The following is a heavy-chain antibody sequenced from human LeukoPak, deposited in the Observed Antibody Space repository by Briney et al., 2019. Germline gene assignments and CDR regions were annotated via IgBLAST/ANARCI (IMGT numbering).Heavy chain of an antibody. Sequence: GGSLRLSCAASGFTFSSYGMHWVRQAPGKGLEWVSFISYIESRKYYADSVKGRFTISKDISRNTLYLQMNSLRVEDTAVYYCAEAAYGDFQENDFMHVGGKWTTVT. CDR2: ISYIESRK. CDR3: AEAAYGDFQENDFMHV. D-gene: IGHD4-17*01. J-gene: IGHJ6*03. V-gene: IGHV3-30*02. CDR1: GFTFSSYG.